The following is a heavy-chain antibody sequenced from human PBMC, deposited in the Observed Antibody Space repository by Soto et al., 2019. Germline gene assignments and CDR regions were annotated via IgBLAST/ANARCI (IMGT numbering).Heavy chain of an antibody. CDR2: IYYSGST. V-gene: IGHV4-59*08. CDR3: ARHRPYDFWSGYYTGRPYYYYMDV. J-gene: IGHJ6*03. D-gene: IGHD3-3*01. Sequence: PSETLSLTCTVSGGSISSYYWSWIRQPPGKGLEWIGYIYYSGSTNYNPSLKSRVTISVDTSKNQFSLKLSSVTAADTAVYYCARHRPYDFWSGYYTGRPYYYYMDVWGKGTTVTVSS. CDR1: GGSISSYY.